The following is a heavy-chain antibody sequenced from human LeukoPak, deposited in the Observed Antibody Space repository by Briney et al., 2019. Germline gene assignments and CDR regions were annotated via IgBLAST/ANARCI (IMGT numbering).Heavy chain of an antibody. Sequence: GGSLRLSCAASGFTFSSYAMSWVRQAPGKGLEWVSYISSRGSTIYYADSVKGRFTISRDNAKNSLYLQMNSLRAEDTAVYYCARYYSSGYYSNYWGQGTLVTVSS. D-gene: IGHD3-22*01. CDR3: ARYYSSGYYSNY. V-gene: IGHV3-48*04. J-gene: IGHJ4*02. CDR1: GFTFSSYA. CDR2: ISSRGSTI.